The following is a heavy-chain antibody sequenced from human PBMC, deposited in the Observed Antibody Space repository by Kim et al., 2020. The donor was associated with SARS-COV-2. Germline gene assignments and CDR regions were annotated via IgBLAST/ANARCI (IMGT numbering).Heavy chain of an antibody. D-gene: IGHD2-15*01. CDR3: ARARLRVLIVVDCFDY. CDR1: GGSISSGGYY. Sequence: SETLSLTCTVPGGSISSGGYYWSWIRQHPGKGLEWIGYIYYSGSTYYNPSLKSRVTISVDTSKNQFSLKLSSVTAADTAVYYCARARLRVLIVVDCFDYWGQGTLVTVSS. J-gene: IGHJ4*02. V-gene: IGHV4-31*03. CDR2: IYYSGST.